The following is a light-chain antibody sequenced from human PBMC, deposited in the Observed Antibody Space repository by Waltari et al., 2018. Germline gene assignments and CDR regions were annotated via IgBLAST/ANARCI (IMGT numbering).Light chain of an antibody. CDR1: SSDVGTYNY. CDR3: SSYISSSTLEL. V-gene: IGLV2-14*03. Sequence: QSALTQPASVSGSPGQSITISCTGTSSDVGTYNYVSWYQQHPDKPPKLMIFDVSIRPSGVSNLFSGSKSGNTASLTSSGLQAEDEADYYCSSYISSSTLELFGGGTSLTVL. J-gene: IGLJ2*01. CDR2: DVS.